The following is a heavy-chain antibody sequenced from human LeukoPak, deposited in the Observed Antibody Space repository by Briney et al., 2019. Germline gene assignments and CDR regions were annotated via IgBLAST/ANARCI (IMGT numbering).Heavy chain of an antibody. CDR1: GASISGSGYY. Sequence: PSETLSLTCTVSGASISGSGYYWGWIRQPPGKGLEWIGSIYSSGSTYYNPSLKSRVTISVDTSKNQFSLKLSSVTAADTAVYYCAREEIMITFGGVTLYPDAFDIWGQGTMVTVSS. CDR3: AREEIMITFGGVTLYPDAFDI. V-gene: IGHV4-39*07. CDR2: IYSSGST. D-gene: IGHD3-16*01. J-gene: IGHJ3*02.